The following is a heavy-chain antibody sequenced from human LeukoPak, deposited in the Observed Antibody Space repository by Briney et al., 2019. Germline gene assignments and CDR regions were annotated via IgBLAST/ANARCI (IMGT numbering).Heavy chain of an antibody. D-gene: IGHD6-6*01. CDR1: GGTFSSYA. J-gene: IGHJ4*02. V-gene: IGHV1-69*05. CDR2: IIPIFGTA. Sequence: ASVKVSCKASGGTFSSYAISWVRQAPGQGLEWMGGIIPIFGTANYAQKFQGRVTITTDESTSTAYMELSSLRSEDTAVYYCARAGAARLTRDYWGQGTLVTVSS. CDR3: ARAGAARLTRDY.